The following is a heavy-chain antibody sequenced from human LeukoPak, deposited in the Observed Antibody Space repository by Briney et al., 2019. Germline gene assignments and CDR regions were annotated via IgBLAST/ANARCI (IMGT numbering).Heavy chain of an antibody. V-gene: IGHV1-46*01. J-gene: IGHJ4*02. Sequence: ASVKVSCKASGYTFTSYYMHWVRQAPGQGLERMGIINPSGGSTSYAPKFQGRVTMTRDTSTSTVYMDLSSLRSEDTAVYYCARDSHDTSGYPGYWGQGTLVTVSS. CDR3: ARDSHDTSGYPGY. CDR1: GYTFTSYY. CDR2: INPSGGST. D-gene: IGHD3-22*01.